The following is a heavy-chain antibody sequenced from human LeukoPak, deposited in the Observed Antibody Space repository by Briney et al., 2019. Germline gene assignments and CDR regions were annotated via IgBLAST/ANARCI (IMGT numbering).Heavy chain of an antibody. CDR1: GYTFTSYD. J-gene: IGHJ4*02. Sequence: ASVKVSCKASGYTFTSYDINWVRQAPGQGLEWMGFISPYNGNTKYAQKLQGRVTMTTDTSTSTAYMELRSLRSDDTAMYYCARETYHDILTGTDYWGQGTLVTVSS. CDR2: ISPYNGNT. CDR3: ARETYHDILTGTDY. V-gene: IGHV1-18*01. D-gene: IGHD3-9*01.